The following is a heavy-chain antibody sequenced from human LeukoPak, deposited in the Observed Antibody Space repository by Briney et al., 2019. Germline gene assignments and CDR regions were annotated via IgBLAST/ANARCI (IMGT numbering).Heavy chain of an antibody. Sequence: PGGSLRLSCAASGFAFSDYYMSWIRQAPGKGLEWVSYISSSGSTIYYADSVKGRFTISRDNAKNSLYLQMNSLRAEDTAVYYCARETYSYGSTTFDYWGQGTLVTVSS. CDR3: ARETYSYGSTTFDY. J-gene: IGHJ4*02. CDR2: ISSSGSTI. D-gene: IGHD5-18*01. V-gene: IGHV3-11*04. CDR1: GFAFSDYY.